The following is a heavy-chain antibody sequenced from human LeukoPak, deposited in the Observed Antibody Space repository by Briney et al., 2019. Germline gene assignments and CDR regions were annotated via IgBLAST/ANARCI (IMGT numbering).Heavy chain of an antibody. CDR1: GGSISSSSYY. CDR2: IYYSGST. J-gene: IGHJ4*02. D-gene: IGHD2-8*02. Sequence: PSETLSLTCTVSGGSISSSSYYWDWIRQPPGKGLEWIGSIYYSGSTYYNPSLKSRVTLSVDTSKNQFSLKLSSVTAADTAVYYCGRISDLGGVPDHWGQGTLVTVSS. CDR3: GRISDLGGVPDH. V-gene: IGHV4-39*01.